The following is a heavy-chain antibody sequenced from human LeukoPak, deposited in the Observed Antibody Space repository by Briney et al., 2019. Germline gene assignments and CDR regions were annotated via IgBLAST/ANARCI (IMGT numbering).Heavy chain of an antibody. CDR2: IEQDGSEE. CDR1: GFTFSTYW. D-gene: IGHD2/OR15-2a*01. CDR3: SNGIYDRSY. V-gene: IGHV3-7*01. J-gene: IGHJ4*02. Sequence: GGSLRLSCAASGFTFSTYWMSWFRRAPGKGLERVANIEQDGSEEYYLDSVRGRFTVSRDSAKNTLYLQMNSLRAEDTAVYYCSNGIYDRSYWGQGTQVTVSS.